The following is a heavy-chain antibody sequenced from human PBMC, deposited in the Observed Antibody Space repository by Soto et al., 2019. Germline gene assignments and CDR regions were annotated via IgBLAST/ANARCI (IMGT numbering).Heavy chain of an antibody. Sequence: QEQLVQSGAEVKKPGASVKVSCKASGYTFSGYYIHWLRQAPGQGLEWMGWINPNSGGTNYAQKVQGRLTVTRDTPTSTAYMELSRLTSDDTAVYYCARSLTEGYCTITGCYTRPLYGMDVWGQGTTVTVSS. CDR2: INPNSGGT. CDR3: ARSLTEGYCTITGCYTRPLYGMDV. V-gene: IGHV1-2*02. J-gene: IGHJ6*02. CDR1: GYTFSGYY. D-gene: IGHD2-2*02.